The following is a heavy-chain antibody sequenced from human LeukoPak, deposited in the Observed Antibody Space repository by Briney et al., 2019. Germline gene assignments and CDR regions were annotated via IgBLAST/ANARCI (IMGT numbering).Heavy chain of an antibody. CDR1: GYTFTGYY. D-gene: IGHD4-17*01. J-gene: IGHJ4*02. CDR3: ARGAAGDYVDW. V-gene: IGHV1-2*02. CDR2: INPNSGGT. Sequence: GASVKVSCKASGYTFTGYYMHWVRQAPGQGLEWMGWINPNSGGTNYAQKFQGRVTMTRNTSISTAYMELSSLRSEDTAVYYCARGAAGDYVDWWGQGTLVTVSS.